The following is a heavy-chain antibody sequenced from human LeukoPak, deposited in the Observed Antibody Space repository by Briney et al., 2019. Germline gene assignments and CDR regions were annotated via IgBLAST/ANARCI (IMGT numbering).Heavy chain of an antibody. CDR2: IYHSGST. Sequence: SETLSLTCAVSGYSISSGYYWGWIRQPPGKGLEWIGNIYHSGSTYYNPSLKSRVTISVDTSKNQFSLKLSSVTAADTAVYYCARQQLGGIDYWGQGTLVTVSS. V-gene: IGHV4-38-2*01. D-gene: IGHD6-13*01. J-gene: IGHJ4*02. CDR3: ARQQLGGIDY. CDR1: GYSISSGYY.